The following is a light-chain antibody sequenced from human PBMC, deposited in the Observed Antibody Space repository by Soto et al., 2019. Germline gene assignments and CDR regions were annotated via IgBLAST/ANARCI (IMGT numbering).Light chain of an antibody. CDR2: GAS. J-gene: IGKJ1*01. CDR1: ETVATN. Sequence: VMTQSPATLSVSPGARATLSCWASETVATNLAWYQQKPGQAPRLLISGASTRAAGISDRFRGSGSGTEFTLTISSLRSEDSAIYYCQQYFAWPPMTFGQGTKVEI. V-gene: IGKV3-15*01. CDR3: QQYFAWPPMT.